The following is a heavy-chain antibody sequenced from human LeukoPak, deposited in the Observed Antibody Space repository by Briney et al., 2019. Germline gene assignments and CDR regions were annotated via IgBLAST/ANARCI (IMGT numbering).Heavy chain of an antibody. Sequence: ASVNISCKTSGYTFSSYGISWVRQAPGQGLEWMGWINPYNGNTHYAQKVQGRVTITPDTSTSTAYMELRSLRSDDTAVYYCARDRGYGNDGRGAFDIWGQGTMVTVSS. CDR1: GYTFSSYG. CDR2: INPYNGNT. V-gene: IGHV1-18*01. J-gene: IGHJ3*02. CDR3: ARDRGYGNDGRGAFDI. D-gene: IGHD5-18*01.